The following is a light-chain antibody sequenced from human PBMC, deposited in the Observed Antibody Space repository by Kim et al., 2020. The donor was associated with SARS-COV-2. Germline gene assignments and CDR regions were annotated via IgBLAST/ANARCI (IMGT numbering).Light chain of an antibody. J-gene: IGKJ4*01. CDR2: DAS. Sequence: EILLTQSPGTLSLSPGERATLSCRASQTVTNNYLAWYQQKPGQAPRLLIYDASSRATGIPDRFSGSGSGTDFTLSISRLEPEDFAVYYCHQCAHSPLTFGGGTRVEI. V-gene: IGKV3-20*01. CDR3: HQCAHSPLT. CDR1: QTVTNNY.